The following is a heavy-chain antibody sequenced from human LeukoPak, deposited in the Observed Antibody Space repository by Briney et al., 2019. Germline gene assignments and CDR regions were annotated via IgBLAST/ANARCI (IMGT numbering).Heavy chain of an antibody. Sequence: GGSLRLSCAASGFTFSSYWMNWVRQAPGKGLEWVANIKQDGSDKYYVDSVKGRFTISGDNSKNSLYLQMNSLRAEDTAVYYCARGGQYSFYWGQGTLVTVSS. CDR2: IKQDGSDK. V-gene: IGHV3-7*01. D-gene: IGHD5-18*01. CDR3: ARGGQYSFY. J-gene: IGHJ4*02. CDR1: GFTFSSYW.